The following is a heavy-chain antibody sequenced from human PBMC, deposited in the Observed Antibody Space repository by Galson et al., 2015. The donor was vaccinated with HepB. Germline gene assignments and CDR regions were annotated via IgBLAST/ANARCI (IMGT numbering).Heavy chain of an antibody. D-gene: IGHD3-10*01. Sequence: SLRLSCAASGFTFSSYGMHWVRQAPGKGLEWVAVIWYDGSNKYYADSVKGRFTISRDNSKNTLYLQMNSLRAEDTAVYYCARDTYYYGSGSTIDYWGQGTLVTVSS. CDR2: IWYDGSNK. V-gene: IGHV3-33*08. J-gene: IGHJ4*02. CDR3: ARDTYYYGSGSTIDY. CDR1: GFTFSSYG.